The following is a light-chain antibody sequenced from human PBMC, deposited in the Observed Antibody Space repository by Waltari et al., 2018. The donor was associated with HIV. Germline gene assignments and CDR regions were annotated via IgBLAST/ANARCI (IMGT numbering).Light chain of an antibody. Sequence: QSALTQPRSVSGSPGQSVTMSCTGTSSDVGAYNYVTWYQQNPGNAPKLMIYDVTQRPSGVPDRFSGSKSGNTASRTISGLQAEDEADYYCCSYAGSLDVFGTGTKVTVL. J-gene: IGLJ1*01. V-gene: IGLV2-11*01. CDR1: SSDVGAYNY. CDR2: DVT. CDR3: CSYAGSLDV.